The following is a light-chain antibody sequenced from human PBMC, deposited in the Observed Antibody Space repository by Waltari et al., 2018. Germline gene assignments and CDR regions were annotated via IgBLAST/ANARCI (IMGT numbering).Light chain of an antibody. Sequence: EIVLTQSPGTLSLSPGERATLSCRASQSVSSSYLAWYQQKPGQAPRLLIYGASSRATGIPDRFSGRGSGTDFTMTISGREPEDFAVYYCQQYGSSPPITFGQGTRLEIK. J-gene: IGKJ5*01. CDR2: GAS. CDR3: QQYGSSPPIT. CDR1: QSVSSSY. V-gene: IGKV3-20*01.